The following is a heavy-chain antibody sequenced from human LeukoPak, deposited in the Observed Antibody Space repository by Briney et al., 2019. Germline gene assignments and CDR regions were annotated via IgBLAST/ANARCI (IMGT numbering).Heavy chain of an antibody. CDR3: APIDPPYVGIVAT. CDR2: INHSGST. D-gene: IGHD5-12*01. CDR1: GGSFSGYY. J-gene: IGHJ4*02. V-gene: IGHV4-34*01. Sequence: SETLSLTCAVYGGSFSGYYWSWIRQPPGKGLEWIGEINHSGSTNYNPSLKSRVTISVDTSKNQFSLKLSSVTAADTAVYYCAPIDPPYVGIVATWGQGTLVTVSS.